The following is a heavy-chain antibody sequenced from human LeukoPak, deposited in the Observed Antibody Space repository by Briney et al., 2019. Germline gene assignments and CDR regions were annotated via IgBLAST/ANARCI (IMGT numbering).Heavy chain of an antibody. D-gene: IGHD2-2*02. CDR2: IYSGGST. CDR3: ARVGYCSDTSCYTREYWFDL. CDR1: GFTVSSNY. V-gene: IGHV3-53*04. J-gene: IGHJ5*02. Sequence: GGSLRLSCAASGFTVSSNYMSWVRQAPGKGLEWVSVIYSGGSTYYADSVKGRFTISRHNSKNTLYLQMDSLRAEDTAVYYCARVGYCSDTSCYTREYWFDLWGQGTLVTVSS.